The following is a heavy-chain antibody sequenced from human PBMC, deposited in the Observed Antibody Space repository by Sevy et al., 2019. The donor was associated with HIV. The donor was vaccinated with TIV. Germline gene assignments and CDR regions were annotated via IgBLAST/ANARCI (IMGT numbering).Heavy chain of an antibody. CDR1: GFIFSSYD. J-gene: IGHJ6*02. CDR3: AREVPGSLYGMDV. V-gene: IGHV3-13*01. Sequence: GGSLRLSCVASGFIFSSYDIHWVRQPTGKGLEWVSGIGTAGDTYYPGSVKGRFTISRENAKNSVYLQMNSLRAGDTAVYYCAREVPGSLYGMDVWGQGTTVTVSS. CDR2: IGTAGDT. D-gene: IGHD3-10*01.